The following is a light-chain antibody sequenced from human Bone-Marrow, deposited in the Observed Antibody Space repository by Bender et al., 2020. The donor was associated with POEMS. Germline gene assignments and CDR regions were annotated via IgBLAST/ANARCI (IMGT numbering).Light chain of an antibody. V-gene: IGLV2-14*03. CDR3: SSYTASSTLNVV. CDR2: TNN. CDR1: GSNIGGYP. J-gene: IGLJ2*01. Sequence: QSALTQPASVSGTPGQRVTISCSGSGSNIGGYPVNWYQQLPGTAPRLLIYTNNERPSGVSNRFSGSRSGNTASLTISGLQAEDEATYYCSSYTASSTLNVVFGGGTKLTVL.